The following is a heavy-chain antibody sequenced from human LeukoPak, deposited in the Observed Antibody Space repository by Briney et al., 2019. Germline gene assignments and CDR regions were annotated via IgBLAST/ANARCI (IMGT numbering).Heavy chain of an antibody. J-gene: IGHJ4*02. Sequence: GGSLRLSCATSGFSFSTQEMTWVRQAPGKGPEWISYISSGGSVMHYADSVKGRFTISRDNVENSLYLQMNSLRVEDTAVYYCTRDLEYWGQGVLVTVSS. CDR2: ISSGGSVM. CDR3: TRDLEY. V-gene: IGHV3-48*03. CDR1: GFSFSTQE.